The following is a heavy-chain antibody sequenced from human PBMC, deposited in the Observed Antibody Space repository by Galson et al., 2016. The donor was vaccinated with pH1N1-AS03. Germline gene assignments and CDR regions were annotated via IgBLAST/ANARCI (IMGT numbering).Heavy chain of an antibody. J-gene: IGHJ4*02. V-gene: IGHV3-30-3*01. CDR2: ISNDGSNK. CDR1: GFIFSSYL. CDR3: ARELLGGFDY. Sequence: SLRLSCAASGFIFSSYLMHWVRQAPGKGLEWLAVISNDGSNKYYADSVKGRFTISRDNSKNTLYLQMNSLRDEDTAVFYCARELLGGFDYWGQGSLVTVSS. D-gene: IGHD2-15*01.